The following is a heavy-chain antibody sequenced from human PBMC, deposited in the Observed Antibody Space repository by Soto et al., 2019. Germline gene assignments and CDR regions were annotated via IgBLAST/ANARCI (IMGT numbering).Heavy chain of an antibody. Sequence: PGGSLRLSCAASGFTFSSYGMHWVRQAPGKGLEWVAVISYDGSNKYYADSVKGRFTISRDNSKNTLYLQMNSLRAEDTAVYYCAKGDTMIVVVTPLDYWGQGTLVTVSS. CDR2: ISYDGSNK. D-gene: IGHD3-22*01. V-gene: IGHV3-30*18. CDR3: AKGDTMIVVVTPLDY. J-gene: IGHJ4*02. CDR1: GFTFSSYG.